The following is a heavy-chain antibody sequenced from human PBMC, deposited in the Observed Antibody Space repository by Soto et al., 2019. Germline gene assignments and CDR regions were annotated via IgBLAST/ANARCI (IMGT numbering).Heavy chain of an antibody. Sequence: GGSLRLSCAASGFTFSSYWMHWVRQAPGKGLVWVSRINSDGSSTSYADSVKGRFTISRDNAKNTLYLQMNSLRAEDTAVYYCARGPSRNEGDEDFDYWGQGTLVTVSS. D-gene: IGHD1-1*01. V-gene: IGHV3-74*01. CDR1: GFTFSSYW. J-gene: IGHJ4*02. CDR3: ARGPSRNEGDEDFDY. CDR2: INSDGSST.